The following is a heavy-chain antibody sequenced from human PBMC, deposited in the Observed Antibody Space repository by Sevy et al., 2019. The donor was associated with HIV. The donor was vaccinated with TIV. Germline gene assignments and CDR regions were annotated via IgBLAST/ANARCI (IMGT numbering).Heavy chain of an antibody. Sequence: GGSLRLSCAASGFTFSSYGMHWVRQAPGKGLEWVAVIWYDGSNKYYADSVKGRFTISRDNSKNTLYLQMNSLRAEDTAVYYCAISPIAAAGRYFDYWGQGTLVTVSS. J-gene: IGHJ4*02. CDR1: GFTFSSYG. CDR3: AISPIAAAGRYFDY. V-gene: IGHV3-33*01. D-gene: IGHD6-13*01. CDR2: IWYDGSNK.